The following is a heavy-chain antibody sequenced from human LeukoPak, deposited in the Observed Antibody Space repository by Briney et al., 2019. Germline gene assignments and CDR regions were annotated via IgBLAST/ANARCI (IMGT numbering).Heavy chain of an antibody. CDR3: ARPHSSGYYYFDY. CDR2: IYYSGSS. D-gene: IGHD3-22*01. CDR1: GGSIRSHY. V-gene: IGHV4-59*08. Sequence: SETLSLTCTVSGGSIRSHYWSWFRQSPGNRLEWIGYIYYSGSSNYNPSLKSQVTISVDTSKNQFSLKLIAVTSATTVCNYCARPHSSGYYYFDYWRQGPLVTVSS. J-gene: IGHJ4*02.